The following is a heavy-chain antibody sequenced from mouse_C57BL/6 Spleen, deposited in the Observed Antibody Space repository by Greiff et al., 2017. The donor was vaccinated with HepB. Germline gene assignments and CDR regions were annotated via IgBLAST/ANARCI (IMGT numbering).Heavy chain of an antibody. D-gene: IGHD1-1*01. CDR1: GFTFSDYG. Sequence: EVQLVESGGGLVKPGGSLKLSCAASGFTFSDYGMHWVRQAPEKGLEWVAYISSGSSTIYYADTVKGRFTISRDNAKNTLFLQMTSLRSEDTAMYYCARRGDYGSSLYWYFDVWGTGTTVTVYS. V-gene: IGHV5-17*01. CDR3: ARRGDYGSSLYWYFDV. CDR2: ISSGSSTI. J-gene: IGHJ1*03.